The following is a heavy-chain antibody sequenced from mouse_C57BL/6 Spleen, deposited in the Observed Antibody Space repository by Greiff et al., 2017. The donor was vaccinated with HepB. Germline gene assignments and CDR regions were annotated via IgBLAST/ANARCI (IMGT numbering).Heavy chain of an antibody. CDR1: GYTFTSYR. CDR2: FNPSSGYT. V-gene: IGHV1-4*01. J-gene: IGHJ3*01. Sequence: QVQLQQSGADLARPGASVKMSCKASGYTFTSYRMHWVNQRPGQGLEWIGYFNPSSGYTKYNQKFKDKATLTADKSSSTAYMELSSLTSEDSAVYYCARAPWAYWGQGTLVTVSA. CDR3: ARAPWAY.